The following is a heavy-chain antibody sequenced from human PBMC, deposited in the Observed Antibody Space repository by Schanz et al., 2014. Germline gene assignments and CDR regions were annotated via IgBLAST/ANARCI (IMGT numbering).Heavy chain of an antibody. Sequence: QVQLVQSGAEVKKPGASVRVSCKVSGYAFTTYGISWVRQAPGQGPEFMGWISTFRNEDTNSAQRFQGRLTMTTDTATSTAYMELRSLRSDDTAVYYWARGGYSSGWYDRDIAHFDYWGQGTLVTVSS. J-gene: IGHJ4*02. V-gene: IGHV1-18*01. D-gene: IGHD6-19*01. CDR3: ARGGYSSGWYDRDIAHFDY. CDR2: ISTFRNEDT. CDR1: GYAFTTYG.